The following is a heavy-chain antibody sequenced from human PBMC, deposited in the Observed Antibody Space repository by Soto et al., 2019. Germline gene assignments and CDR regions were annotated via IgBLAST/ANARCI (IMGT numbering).Heavy chain of an antibody. Sequence: QVQLVQSGAEVKKPGASVKVSCKVSGYTLTELSMHWVRQAPGKGLEWMGGFDPEDGETIYAQKFQGRVTMNEDTSTDTAYMELSSLRSEDTAVYYCATGDWVVGAVFRSYVYWGQGTLVTVSS. J-gene: IGHJ4*02. CDR3: ATGDWVVGAVFRSYVY. V-gene: IGHV1-24*01. CDR1: GYTLTELS. D-gene: IGHD1-26*01. CDR2: FDPEDGET.